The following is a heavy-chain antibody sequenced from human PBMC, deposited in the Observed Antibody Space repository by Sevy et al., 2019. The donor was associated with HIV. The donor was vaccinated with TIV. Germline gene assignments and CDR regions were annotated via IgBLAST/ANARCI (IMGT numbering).Heavy chain of an antibody. CDR1: GFTFSSYG. D-gene: IGHD4-4*01. CDR3: AKDPGGVTVTTTSLLYFQH. V-gene: IGHV3-30*18. J-gene: IGHJ1*01. Sequence: GGSLRLSCAASGFTFSSYGMHWVRQAPGKGLEWVAVISYDRSNKYYADSVKGRFTISRDNSKNTLYLQMNSLRAEDTAVYYCAKDPGGVTVTTTSLLYFQHWGQGTLVTVSS. CDR2: ISYDRSNK.